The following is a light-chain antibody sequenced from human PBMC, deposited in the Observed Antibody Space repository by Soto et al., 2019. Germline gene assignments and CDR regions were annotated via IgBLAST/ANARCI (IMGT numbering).Light chain of an antibody. V-gene: IGKV2-30*02. CDR2: NVS. Sequence: DVVMTQSPLSLPVTLGQPASISCRSSQSLVHSDGNTYLSWFLQRPGQSPRRLIYNVSNRDSRVPDRFRGSGSGTDFTLTISRVEADDVGVYYCMQGTHLPPYTFGQGTKLEIK. CDR1: QSLVHSDGNTY. J-gene: IGKJ2*01. CDR3: MQGTHLPPYT.